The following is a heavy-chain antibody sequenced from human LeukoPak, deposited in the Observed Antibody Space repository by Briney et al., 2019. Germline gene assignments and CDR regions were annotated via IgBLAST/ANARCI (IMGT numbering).Heavy chain of an antibody. CDR2: IYYSGST. CDR1: GGSISSSSYY. D-gene: IGHD2-2*01. Sequence: PSETLSLTCTVSGGSISSSSYYWGWIRQPPGKGLEWIGYIYYSGSTNYNPSLKSRVTISVDTSKNQFSLKLSSVTAADTAVYYCARVGKYQPPDYWGQGTLVTVSS. V-gene: IGHV4-61*05. CDR3: ARVGKYQPPDY. J-gene: IGHJ4*02.